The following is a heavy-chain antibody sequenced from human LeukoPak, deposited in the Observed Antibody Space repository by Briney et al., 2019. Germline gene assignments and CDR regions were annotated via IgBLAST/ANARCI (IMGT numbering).Heavy chain of an antibody. V-gene: IGHV3-30-3*01. CDR2: ISSDGSDK. CDR1: GFTFSSYT. J-gene: IGHJ4*02. CDR3: ARGSVGTPPPFDY. D-gene: IGHD2-15*01. Sequence: GGSLRLSCAASGFTFSSYTIHWVRQAPGKGLDWVALISSDGSDKYYADSVKGRFTISRDSSTLFLQMNSLRTEDTAVYYCARGSVGTPPPFDYWGQGTLVTVPS.